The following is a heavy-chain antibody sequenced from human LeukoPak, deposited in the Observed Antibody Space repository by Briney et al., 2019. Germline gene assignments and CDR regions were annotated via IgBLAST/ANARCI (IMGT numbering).Heavy chain of an antibody. V-gene: IGHV3-30*04. Sequence: PGGSLRLSCAASGFTFSNYAIHWVRQAPGKGLEWVAVISSDGNKKDYADSVKGRLTISRDNAKNSLYLQMNSLRAEDTALYYCARDHGTGWYVDYFDYWGQGTPVTVSS. D-gene: IGHD6-19*01. J-gene: IGHJ4*02. CDR1: GFTFSNYA. CDR2: ISSDGNKK. CDR3: ARDHGTGWYVDYFDY.